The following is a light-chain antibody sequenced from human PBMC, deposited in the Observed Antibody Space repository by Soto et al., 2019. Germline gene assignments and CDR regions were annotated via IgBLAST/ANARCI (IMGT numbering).Light chain of an antibody. J-gene: IGLJ3*02. CDR2: LEGSGSY. V-gene: IGLV4-60*02. CDR3: ETWDSNTRV. Sequence: QLVLTQSSSASASLGSSVKLTCTLSSVHSNDIIAWHQQQPGKAPRYLMKLEGSGSYNKGSGVPDRFSGSSSGAVRYLTISNLQFEDEADYYCETWDSNTRVFGGGTKLTVL. CDR1: SVHSNDI.